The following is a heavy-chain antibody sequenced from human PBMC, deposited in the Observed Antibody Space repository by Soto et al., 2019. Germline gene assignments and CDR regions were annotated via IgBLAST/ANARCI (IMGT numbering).Heavy chain of an antibody. Sequence: GGSLRLSCLASGFTLRGYWMIWVRQAPGKGLEWVSSISSSSSYIYYADSVKGRFTISRDNAKNSLYLQMNSLRAEDTAVYYCARDFGAIAVAGNVYGMDVWGQGTTVTVSS. CDR1: GFTLRGYW. D-gene: IGHD6-19*01. CDR2: ISSSSSYI. J-gene: IGHJ6*02. CDR3: ARDFGAIAVAGNVYGMDV. V-gene: IGHV3-21*01.